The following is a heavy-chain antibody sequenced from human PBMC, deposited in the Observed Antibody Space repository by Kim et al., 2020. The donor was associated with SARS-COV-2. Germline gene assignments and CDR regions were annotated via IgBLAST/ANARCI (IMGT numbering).Heavy chain of an antibody. D-gene: IGHD3-16*01. J-gene: IGHJ5*02. CDR1: GGSIRSGDFY. V-gene: IGHV4-31*03. CDR3: TRMPRIRNTFGFSDT. CDR2: VYSTGRTT. Sequence: SETLSLTCTVSGGSIRSGDFYWNWIRQYPDKGLEWIGYVYSTGRTTNYMPSLKSRVTVSLDTSVNHFSLKLSSVTAADTAVYYCTRMPRIRNTFGFSDTWGQGTLVTVSS.